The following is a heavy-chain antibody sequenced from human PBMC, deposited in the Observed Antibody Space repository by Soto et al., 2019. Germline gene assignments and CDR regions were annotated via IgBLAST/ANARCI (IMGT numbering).Heavy chain of an antibody. J-gene: IGHJ5*02. V-gene: IGHV1-8*01. CDR1: GYTFINYD. CDR2: MNPESGNT. D-gene: IGHD2-8*01. Sequence: SVKVSCKASGYTFINYDMNWVRQATGQGLEWVGWMNPESGNTGYAQNFQGRVTMTGNTSMSSVYMELSSLTSEDTAVYYCARRRGSNGWFDLWGQGTLVTVSS. CDR3: ARRRGSNGWFDL.